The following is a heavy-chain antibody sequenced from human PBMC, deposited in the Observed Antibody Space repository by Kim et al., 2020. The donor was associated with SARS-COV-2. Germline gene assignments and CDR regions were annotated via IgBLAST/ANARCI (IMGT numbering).Heavy chain of an antibody. V-gene: IGHV4-4*07. Sequence: LETLSLTCTVSGGSISSYYWSWIRQPAGKGLEWIGRIYTSGSTNYNPSLKSRVTMSVDTSKNQFSLKLSSVTAADTAVYYCARDRDIVLMVYAIVDAFDIWGQGTMVTVSS. CDR2: IYTSGST. CDR1: GGSISSYY. D-gene: IGHD2-8*01. CDR3: ARDRDIVLMVYAIVDAFDI. J-gene: IGHJ3*02.